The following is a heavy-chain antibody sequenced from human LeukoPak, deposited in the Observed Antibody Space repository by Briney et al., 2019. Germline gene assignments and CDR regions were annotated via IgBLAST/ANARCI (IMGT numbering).Heavy chain of an antibody. D-gene: IGHD2-2*01. V-gene: IGHV1-24*01. CDR2: FDPEDGET. Sequence: GASVKVSCKVSGYTLTELSMHWVRQAPGEGLEWMGGFDPEDGETIYAQKFHGRVTMTEDTSTDTAYMELSSRRSEDTAVYYCARAGRAVVVVPAASWWFDPWGQGTLVTV. CDR1: GYTLTELS. J-gene: IGHJ5*02. CDR3: ARAGRAVVVVPAASWWFDP.